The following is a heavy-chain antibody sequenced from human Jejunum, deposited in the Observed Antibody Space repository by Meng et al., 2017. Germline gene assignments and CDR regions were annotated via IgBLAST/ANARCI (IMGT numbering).Heavy chain of an antibody. V-gene: IGHV6-1*01. CDR3: AYERTNSYYFDY. D-gene: IGHD2-8*01. J-gene: IGHJ4*02. CDR1: GDSVSSNSAA. Sequence: QDPPQQSGPGLVKPSHTLSLTCAISGDSVSSNSAAWSWIRQSPSRGLEWLGRTYYRSKWYNDYAISVKGRITINPDTSKNQFSLQLNSVTPEDTAVYYCAYERTNSYYFDYWGQGTLVTVSS. CDR2: TYYRSKWYN.